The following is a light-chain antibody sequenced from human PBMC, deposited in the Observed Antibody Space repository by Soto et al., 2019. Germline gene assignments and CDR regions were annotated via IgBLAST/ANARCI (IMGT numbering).Light chain of an antibody. CDR2: GAS. V-gene: IGKV3-20*01. Sequence: EIVLSQSPRTLALSPGERATLSCTASQSVSNNYLAWYQKKPGPAPSLIIYGASNRATGIPDRFSGSGSGTDFTLTITRPEPEDFAVYYCQKYGSSGTFGQGTKVDIK. CDR1: QSVSNNY. J-gene: IGKJ1*01. CDR3: QKYGSSGT.